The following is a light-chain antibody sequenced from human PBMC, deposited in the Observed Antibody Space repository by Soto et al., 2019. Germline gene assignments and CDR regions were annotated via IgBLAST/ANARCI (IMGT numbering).Light chain of an antibody. Sequence: DIQMTQSPSSLSASVGDRVTITCRASQSIITYLHWYQQKPGKAPNLLIYAASTLQSGVPSRFSGSGSGTDFTLTISSLQPEDFATYFCQHGYSTPLTLGGGTKVDIK. CDR1: QSIITY. V-gene: IGKV1-39*01. J-gene: IGKJ4*01. CDR2: AAS. CDR3: QHGYSTPLT.